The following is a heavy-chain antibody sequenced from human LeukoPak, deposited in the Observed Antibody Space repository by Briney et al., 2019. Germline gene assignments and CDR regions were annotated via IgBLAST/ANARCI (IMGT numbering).Heavy chain of an antibody. V-gene: IGHV5-51*01. CDR3: ARTVVPAARADYGMDV. J-gene: IGHJ6*02. CDR1: GYSFTSYW. Sequence: GESLKISCKGSGYSFTSYWIGWVRQMPGKGLEWMGIIYPGDSDTRYSPSLQGQVTISADKSISTAYLQWSSLKASDTAMYYCARTVVPAARADYGMDVWGQGTTVTVSS. CDR2: IYPGDSDT. D-gene: IGHD2-2*01.